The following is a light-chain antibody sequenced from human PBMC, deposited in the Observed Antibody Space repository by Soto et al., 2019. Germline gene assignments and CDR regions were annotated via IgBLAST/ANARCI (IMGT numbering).Light chain of an antibody. CDR3: CSYAGSSTYV. J-gene: IGLJ2*01. CDR2: EGS. Sequence: QSVLTQPASVSGSPGQSITISCTGTNSDVGSYNLVSWYQQHPGKAPKLVIYEGSKRPSGLSNRFSGSKSGNTASLTISGLQADDEADYYCCSYAGSSTYVFGGGTKLTVL. V-gene: IGLV2-23*01. CDR1: NSDVGSYNL.